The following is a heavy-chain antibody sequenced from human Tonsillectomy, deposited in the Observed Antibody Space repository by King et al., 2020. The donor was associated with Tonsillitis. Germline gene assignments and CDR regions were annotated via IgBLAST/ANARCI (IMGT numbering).Heavy chain of an antibody. CDR1: GFPFRSYG. CDR2: ISYEGSNK. Sequence: VQLVESGGGVVQPGRSLRLSCAASGFPFRSYGMHWVRQAPGKGLEWVAVISYEGSNKNYADSVKGRFTISRDNSKNTLYLQMNSLRSEDTAVYYCAKTNRLYGDYGMDVWGQGTTVTVSS. D-gene: IGHD4-17*01. CDR3: AKTNRLYGDYGMDV. V-gene: IGHV3-30*18. J-gene: IGHJ6*02.